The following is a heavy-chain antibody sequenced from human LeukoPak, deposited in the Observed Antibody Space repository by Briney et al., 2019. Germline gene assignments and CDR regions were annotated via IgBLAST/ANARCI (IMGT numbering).Heavy chain of an antibody. CDR1: GASVITDDYY. CDR3: ARVFGYYQEAMDV. CDR2: GST. J-gene: IGHJ6*02. Sequence: SETLSLTCIVSGASVITDDYYWGWVRQPPGKGLEWLGSTYRIPPLRSRVTISVDTSRNQFSLRLRSVTAADTALYFCARVFGYYQEAMDVWGQGTTVTVSS. V-gene: IGHV4-39*07. D-gene: IGHD3-3*01.